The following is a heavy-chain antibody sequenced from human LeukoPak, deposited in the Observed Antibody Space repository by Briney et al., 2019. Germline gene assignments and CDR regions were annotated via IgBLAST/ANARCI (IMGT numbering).Heavy chain of an antibody. Sequence: PSETLSLTCTVSGGSISSYYRSWIRQPPGKGLEWIGYIYYSGSTNYNPSLKSRVTISVDTSKNQFSLKLSSVTAADTAVYYCARGNGDYYYYYYGMDVWGQGTTVTVSS. J-gene: IGHJ6*02. CDR3: ARGNGDYYYYYYGMDV. V-gene: IGHV4-59*01. D-gene: IGHD4-17*01. CDR1: GGSISSYY. CDR2: IYYSGST.